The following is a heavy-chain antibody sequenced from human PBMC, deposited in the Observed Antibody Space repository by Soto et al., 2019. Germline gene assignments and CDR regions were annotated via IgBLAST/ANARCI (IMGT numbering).Heavy chain of an antibody. J-gene: IGHJ4*02. CDR3: ARGGWSLDY. V-gene: IGHV4-59*01. CDR1: GGSISSYY. CDR2: IYYSGST. D-gene: IGHD6-19*01. Sequence: SETLSLTCTVSGGSISSYYWSWIRQPPGKGLEWIGYIYYSGSTNYNPSLKSRVTISVDTSKNQFSLKLRSVTAADTAVYYCARGGWSLDYWGQGTLVTVSS.